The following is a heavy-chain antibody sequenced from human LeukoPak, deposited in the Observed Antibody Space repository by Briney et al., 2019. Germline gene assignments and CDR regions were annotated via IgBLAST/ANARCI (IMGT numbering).Heavy chain of an antibody. J-gene: IGHJ3*02. CDR3: ARAYSGSYDLDAFDI. CDR2: IIPIFGTA. D-gene: IGHD1-26*01. Sequence: GSSVKVSCXASGGTFSSYAISWVRQAPGQGLEWMGRIIPIFGTANCAQKFQGRVTITTDESTRTAYMELSSLRSEDTAVYYCARAYSGSYDLDAFDIWGQGTMVTVSS. CDR1: GGTFSSYA. V-gene: IGHV1-69*05.